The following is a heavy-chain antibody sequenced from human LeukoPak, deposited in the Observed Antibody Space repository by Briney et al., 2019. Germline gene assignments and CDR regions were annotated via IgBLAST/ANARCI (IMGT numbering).Heavy chain of an antibody. CDR3: AKEREIHYYDTSGYSLDY. V-gene: IGHV3-21*04. D-gene: IGHD3-22*01. CDR2: ISSSSSYI. Sequence: PGGSLRLSCAASGFTFNSYSMNWVRQAPGKGLEWVSSISSSSSYIYYADSVKGRFTISRDNSKNKLYLQMNSLRVEDTAVYYCAKEREIHYYDTSGYSLDYWGQGTLVTVSS. J-gene: IGHJ4*02. CDR1: GFTFNSYS.